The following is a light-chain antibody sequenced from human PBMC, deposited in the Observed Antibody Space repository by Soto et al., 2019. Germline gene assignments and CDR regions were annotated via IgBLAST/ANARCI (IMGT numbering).Light chain of an antibody. CDR2: GAS. Sequence: EIVLTQSPGTLSLSPGERATLSCRASQSVSSSYLAWYQQKPGQAPRLLIYGASSRATGIPDRFSGSGSGTDFTLTISRLEPEDFAVYYCQQYGSSPSEILFCPGTKVDIK. CDR1: QSVSSSY. J-gene: IGKJ3*01. V-gene: IGKV3-20*01. CDR3: QQYGSSPSEIL.